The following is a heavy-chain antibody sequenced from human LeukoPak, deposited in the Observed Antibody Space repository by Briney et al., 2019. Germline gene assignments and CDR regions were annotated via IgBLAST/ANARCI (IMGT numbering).Heavy chain of an antibody. CDR3: ANAFYYYDSSGYYFSFDY. J-gene: IGHJ4*02. CDR1: GFTFSSYA. Sequence: PGGSLRLSCAASGFTFSSYAMSWVRQAPGKGLEWVSAISGSGGSTYYADSVKGRFTISRDNSKNTLYLQINSLRAEDTAVYYCANAFYYYDSSGYYFSFDYWGQGTLVTVSS. CDR2: ISGSGGST. D-gene: IGHD3-22*01. V-gene: IGHV3-23*01.